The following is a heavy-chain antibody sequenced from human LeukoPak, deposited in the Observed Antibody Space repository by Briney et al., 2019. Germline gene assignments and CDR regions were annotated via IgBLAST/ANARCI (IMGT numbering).Heavy chain of an antibody. Sequence: PGGSLRLSCAASGFTFSSYWMSWVRQAPGKGLEWVANIKQDGSEKYYVDSVKGRFTISRDNAKNSLYLQMNSLRAEDTAVYYCARLQGEYYDILTGYYNDYFDYWGQGTLVTVSS. V-gene: IGHV3-7*01. J-gene: IGHJ4*02. D-gene: IGHD3-9*01. CDR2: IKQDGSEK. CDR3: ARLQGEYYDILTGYYNDYFDY. CDR1: GFTFSSYW.